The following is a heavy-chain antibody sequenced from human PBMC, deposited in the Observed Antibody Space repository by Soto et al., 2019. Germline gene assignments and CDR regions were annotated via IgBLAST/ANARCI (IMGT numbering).Heavy chain of an antibody. Sequence: SVKVSCKASGGTFSSYAISWVRQAPGQGLEWMGGIIPIFGTANYAQKFQGRVTITADKSTSTAYMELSSLRSEDTAVYYCARVPYYYDSSGPYHFDYWGQGTLVTVSS. J-gene: IGHJ4*02. D-gene: IGHD3-22*01. CDR3: ARVPYYYDSSGPYHFDY. V-gene: IGHV1-69*06. CDR2: IIPIFGTA. CDR1: GGTFSSYA.